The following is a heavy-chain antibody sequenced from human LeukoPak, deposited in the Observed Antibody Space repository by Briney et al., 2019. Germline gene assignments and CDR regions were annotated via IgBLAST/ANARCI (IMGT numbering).Heavy chain of an antibody. CDR1: GFTFSSYA. D-gene: IGHD4-17*01. CDR3: AKRDYGDYGIDY. V-gene: IGHV3-23*01. Sequence: GASLRLSCAASGFTFSSYAMSWVRQAPGKGLEWVSAISGSGGSTYYADSVKGRFTISRDNSKNTLYLQMNSLRAEDTAVYYCAKRDYGDYGIDYWGQGTLVTVSS. J-gene: IGHJ4*02. CDR2: ISGSGGST.